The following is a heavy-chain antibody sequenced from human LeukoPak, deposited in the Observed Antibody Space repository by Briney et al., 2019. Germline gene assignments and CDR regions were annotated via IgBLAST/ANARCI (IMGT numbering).Heavy chain of an antibody. CDR1: GFTFSSYG. Sequence: TGGSLRLSCAASGFTFSSYGMHWVRQAPGKGLEWVAVISYDGSNKYYADSVKGRFTISRDNSKNTLYLQMNSLRAEDTAVYYCASLTRRGYSSSSDQREDILDYWGQGTLVTVSS. V-gene: IGHV3-30*03. CDR2: ISYDGSNK. CDR3: ASLTRRGYSSSSDQREDILDY. J-gene: IGHJ4*02. D-gene: IGHD6-6*01.